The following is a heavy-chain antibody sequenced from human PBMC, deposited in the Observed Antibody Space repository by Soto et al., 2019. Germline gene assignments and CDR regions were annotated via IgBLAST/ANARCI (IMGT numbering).Heavy chain of an antibody. D-gene: IGHD1-26*01. V-gene: IGHV1-58*01. CDR1: GFTFTSSA. CDR2: IVVGSGNT. J-gene: IGHJ4*02. Sequence: ASVKVSCKASGFTFTSSAVQWVRQARGQRLEWIGWIVVGSGNTNYAQKFQERVTITRDMSTSTAYMELSSLRSEDTAVYYCAADKLGGSYFDYWGQGTLVTVSS. CDR3: AADKLGGSYFDY.